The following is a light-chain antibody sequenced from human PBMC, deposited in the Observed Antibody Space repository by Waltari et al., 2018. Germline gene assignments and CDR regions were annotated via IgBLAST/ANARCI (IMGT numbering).Light chain of an antibody. J-gene: IGKJ4*01. CDR2: WAS. Sequence: DIVMTQSPDSLTVSLGERATIHCKSSQSVLLSFDYKNYLAWYQQLPGQPPKLLIYWASTRESGVPDRFSGSGSGTDVTLTISSLQAEDVAVYYCQQYYSFPLTFGGGTKVEIK. CDR1: QSVLLSFDYKNY. V-gene: IGKV4-1*01. CDR3: QQYYSFPLT.